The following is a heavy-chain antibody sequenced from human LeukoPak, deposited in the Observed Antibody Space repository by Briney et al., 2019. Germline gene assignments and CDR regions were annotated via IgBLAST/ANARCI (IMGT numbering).Heavy chain of an antibody. CDR3: ARHGWAAREFSSYYYYMDV. V-gene: IGHV4-4*09. CDR2: IYTSGST. Sequence: SETLSLTCTVSGGSISSYYWSWIRQPPGKGLEWIGYIYTSGSTNYNPSLKSRVTISVDTSKNQFSLKLSSVTAADTAVYYCARHGWAAREFSSYYYYMDVWGKGTTVTVSS. D-gene: IGHD3-16*02. J-gene: IGHJ6*03. CDR1: GGSISSYY.